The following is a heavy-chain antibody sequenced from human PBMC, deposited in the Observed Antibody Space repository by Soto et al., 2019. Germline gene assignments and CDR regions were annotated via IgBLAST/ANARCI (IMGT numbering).Heavy chain of an antibody. CDR2: ISGSGGST. Sequence: GGSLRVSCAASGCTFSSYAMSCVRQAPGKGLEWVSAISGSGGSTYYADSVKGRFTISRDNSKNTLYLQMNSLRAEDTAVYYCAALGYCSGGSCYGGLDYWGQGTLITVSS. J-gene: IGHJ4*02. CDR3: AALGYCSGGSCYGGLDY. D-gene: IGHD2-15*01. CDR1: GCTFSSYA. V-gene: IGHV3-23*01.